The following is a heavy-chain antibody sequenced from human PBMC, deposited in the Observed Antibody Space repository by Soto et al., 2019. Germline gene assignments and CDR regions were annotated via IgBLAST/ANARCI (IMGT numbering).Heavy chain of an antibody. CDR3: ARVIVIPPAVTLVFYYYGMGD. CDR2: ISSSGSTI. CDR1: GFTFSSYE. Sequence: GGSLRLSCAASGFTFSSYEMNWVRQAPGKGLEWVSYISSSGSTIYYADSVKGRFTISRDNAKNSLYLQMNSLRAEDTALYYCARVIVIPPAVTLVFYYYGMGDWGQGTTVTVSS. D-gene: IGHD2-2*01. J-gene: IGHJ6*02. V-gene: IGHV3-48*03.